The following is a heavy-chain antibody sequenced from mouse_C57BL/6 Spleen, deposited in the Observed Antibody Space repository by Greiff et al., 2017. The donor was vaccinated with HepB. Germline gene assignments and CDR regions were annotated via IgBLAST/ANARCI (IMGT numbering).Heavy chain of an antibody. CDR3: ARSPPFFYFDY. V-gene: IGHV1-64*01. CDR1: GYTFTSYW. Sequence: QVQLQQPGAELVKPGASVKLSCKASGYTFTSYWMHWVKQRPGQGLEWIGMIHPNSGSTNYNEKFKSKATLTVDKSSSTAYMQLSSLTSEDSAVYYCARSPPFFYFDYWGQGTTLTVSS. CDR2: IHPNSGST. J-gene: IGHJ2*01.